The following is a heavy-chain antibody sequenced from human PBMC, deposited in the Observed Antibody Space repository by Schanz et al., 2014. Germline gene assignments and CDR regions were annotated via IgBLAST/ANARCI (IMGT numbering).Heavy chain of an antibody. CDR1: GFTFSSYA. V-gene: IGHV3-30-3*01. J-gene: IGHJ4*02. D-gene: IGHD3-9*01. Sequence: QVQLVESGGGLVKPGGSLRLSCAASGFTFSSYAMHWVRQAPGKGLEWVALISNDGSIKYYADSVEGRFTISRDNSKNTLYLQMNNLRAEDTAVYYCAKQIHYDILTVTRNWGQGTLVTVSS. CDR3: AKQIHYDILTVTRN. CDR2: ISNDGSIK.